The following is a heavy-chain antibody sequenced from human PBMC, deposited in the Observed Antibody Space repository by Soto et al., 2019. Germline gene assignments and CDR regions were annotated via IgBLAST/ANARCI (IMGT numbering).Heavy chain of an antibody. D-gene: IGHD3-10*01. J-gene: IGHJ6*02. Sequence: LSLTCTVSGGSISSYYWSWIRQPPGKGLEWIGYIYYSGSTNYNPSLKSRVTISVDTSKNQFSLKLSSVTAADTAVYYCARDGRGAYYYYGMDVWGQGTTVTVSS. CDR1: GGSISSYY. CDR2: IYYSGST. V-gene: IGHV4-59*01. CDR3: ARDGRGAYYYYGMDV.